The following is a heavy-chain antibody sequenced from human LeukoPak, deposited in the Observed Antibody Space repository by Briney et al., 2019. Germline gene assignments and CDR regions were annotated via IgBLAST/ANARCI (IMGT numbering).Heavy chain of an antibody. Sequence: ASESPSLTCAVYGGSFSGYYWSWIRQPPGNGLEWIGEINHSGSTNYNPSLKSRVTISVDTSKNQFSLKLSSVTAADTAVYYCARGIQGYFDWLGADYHYYYGMDVWGQGTTVTVSS. CDR2: INHSGST. CDR3: ARGIQGYFDWLGADYHYYYGMDV. D-gene: IGHD3-9*01. J-gene: IGHJ6*02. V-gene: IGHV4-34*01. CDR1: GGSFSGYY.